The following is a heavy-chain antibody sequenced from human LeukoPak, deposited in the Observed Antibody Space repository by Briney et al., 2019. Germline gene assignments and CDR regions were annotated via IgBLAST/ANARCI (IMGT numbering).Heavy chain of an antibody. CDR3: ARDRTTVTTFDY. V-gene: IGHV3-21*01. D-gene: IGHD4-17*01. Sequence: VGSLRLSCAASRFTFSTYTMNWVRQAPGKGLEWFSSISSSSSYIYYADSVKGRFNISRDNAKNSLYLQMITLRADDTAVYYCARDRTTVTTFDYWGQATLVTVSS. J-gene: IGHJ4*02. CDR1: RFTFSTYT. CDR2: ISSSSSYI.